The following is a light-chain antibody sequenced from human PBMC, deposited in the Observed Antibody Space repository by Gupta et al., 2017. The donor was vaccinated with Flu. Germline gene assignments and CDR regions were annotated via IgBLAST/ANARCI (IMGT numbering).Light chain of an antibody. CDR1: QSVSNRY. CDR2: GAS. J-gene: IGKJ2*01. Sequence: EIVLTQSQDTLSLSPGERSTLSCRASQSVSNRYLAWYQQNPAQAPRLLIYGASTSAAGIPDRFSGSGYGTEFTLTINRLEPEDFAVYYCQQERSSPYTVGQGTKLDVK. V-gene: IGKV3-20*01. CDR3: QQERSSPYT.